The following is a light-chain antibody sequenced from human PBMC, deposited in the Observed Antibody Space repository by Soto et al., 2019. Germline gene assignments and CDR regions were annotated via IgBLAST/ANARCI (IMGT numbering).Light chain of an antibody. CDR1: QGVGND. CDR3: LQDNSNPLT. V-gene: IGKV1-6*01. Sequence: AIQMTQSPSSLSASVGDTVTITCRASQGVGNDLGWYQQKPGKAPKLLIYHVSTLHNGASSRFSGSGSGTYFTLTISSLQPEDLATYYCLQDNSNPLTFGGGTKVAIK. J-gene: IGKJ4*01. CDR2: HVS.